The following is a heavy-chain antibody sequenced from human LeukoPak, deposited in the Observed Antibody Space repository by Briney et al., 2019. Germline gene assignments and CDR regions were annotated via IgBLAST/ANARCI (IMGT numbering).Heavy chain of an antibody. CDR1: GFTFSNYW. CDR2: IKQDGSEK. V-gene: IGHV3-7*01. D-gene: IGHD1-14*01. Sequence: GGSLRLSCAASGFTFSNYWMTWVRQAPGKGLEWVANIKQDGSEKYYVDSVKGRFTISRDNAKNSLYLQMNSLRAEDTAVYYCARAMVWDHGDYWDQGTLVTVSS. CDR3: ARAMVWDHGDY. J-gene: IGHJ4*02.